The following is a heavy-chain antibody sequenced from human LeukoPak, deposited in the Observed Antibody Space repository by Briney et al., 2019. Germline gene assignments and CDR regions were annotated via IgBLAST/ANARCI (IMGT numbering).Heavy chain of an antibody. CDR3: AREPYSSYY. J-gene: IGHJ4*02. Sequence: ASVKVSCKASRYIFTGYYMHWVRQAPGQGLEWMGWINPNSGGTNYAQKFQGRVTMARDTSINTAYMELSRLRSDDTAVYYCAREPYSSYYWGQGTLVTVSS. CDR1: RYIFTGYY. CDR2: INPNSGGT. V-gene: IGHV1-2*02. D-gene: IGHD6-6*01.